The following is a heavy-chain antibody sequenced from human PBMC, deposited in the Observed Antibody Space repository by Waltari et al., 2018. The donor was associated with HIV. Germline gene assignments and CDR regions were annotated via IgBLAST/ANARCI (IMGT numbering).Heavy chain of an antibody. CDR3: ARDGYSGSSGYYYGMDV. CDR2: IYHSGST. J-gene: IGHJ6*02. D-gene: IGHD1-26*01. V-gene: IGHV4-38-2*02. CDR1: GYSISSGYY. Sequence: QVQLKESGPGLVKPSETLSLTCAVSGYSISSGYYWGWIRQPPGKGLEWIGSIYHSGSTYYNPSLKSRVTISVDTSKNQFSLKLSSVTAADTVVYYCARDGYSGSSGYYYGMDVWGQGTTVTVSS.